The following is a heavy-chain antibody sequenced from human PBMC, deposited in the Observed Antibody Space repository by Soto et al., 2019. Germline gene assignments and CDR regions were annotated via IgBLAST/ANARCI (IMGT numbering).Heavy chain of an antibody. V-gene: IGHV3-15*01. CDR2: IKSKTDGGTT. D-gene: IGHD2-15*01. Sequence: GGSLRLSCAAPGFTFSNAWISWVRQAPGKGLEWVGRIKSKTDGGTTDYAAPVKGRFTISRDDSKNTLYLQMNSLKTEDTAAYYCTTDRGGSCYYWGQGTLVTVSS. J-gene: IGHJ4*02. CDR3: TTDRGGSCYY. CDR1: GFTFSNAW.